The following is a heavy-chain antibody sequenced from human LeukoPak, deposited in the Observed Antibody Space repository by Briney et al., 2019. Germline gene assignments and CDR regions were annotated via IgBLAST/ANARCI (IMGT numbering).Heavy chain of an antibody. CDR1: GGSFSGYY. J-gene: IGHJ4*02. CDR2: INHSGST. V-gene: IGHV4-34*01. Sequence: SETLSLTCAVSGGSFSGYYWSWIRQPPGKGLEWIGEINHSGSTNYNPSLKSRVTISVDTSKNQFSLKLSSVTAADTAVYYCARLYDSRGYPLTDFGFDYWGQRTLVTVSS. CDR3: ARLYDSRGYPLTDFGFDY. D-gene: IGHD3-22*01.